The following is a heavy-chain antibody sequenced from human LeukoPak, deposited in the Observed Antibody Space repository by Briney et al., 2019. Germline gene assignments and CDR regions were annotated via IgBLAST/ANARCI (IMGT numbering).Heavy chain of an antibody. J-gene: IGHJ6*03. CDR2: IIPIFGTA. Sequence: GASVKVSCKASGGTFSSYAISWVRQAPGQGLEWMGGIIPIFGTANYAKKFQGRVTIIADESTNTAYMQLRSLRSDATAGCYCAGPGYDFWMRVGYYYMDVWGKGTTVTVSS. CDR1: GGTFSSYA. D-gene: IGHD3-3*01. CDR3: AGPGYDFWMRVGYYYMDV. V-gene: IGHV1-69*13.